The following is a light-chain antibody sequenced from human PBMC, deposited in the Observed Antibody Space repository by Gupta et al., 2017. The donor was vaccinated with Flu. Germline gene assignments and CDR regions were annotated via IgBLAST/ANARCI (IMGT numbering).Light chain of an antibody. CDR2: EVI. CDR1: TSDVSAYDF. V-gene: IGLV2-14*03. CDR3: CSVTSTGTLL. Sequence: SITISCTGTTSDVSAYDFVSWYQQGPGKAHRLIILEVINRPTGVSSRFSGSRSGNTASLTISGLQSEDEGDYYCCSVTSTGTLLFGGGTKVTVL. J-gene: IGLJ2*01.